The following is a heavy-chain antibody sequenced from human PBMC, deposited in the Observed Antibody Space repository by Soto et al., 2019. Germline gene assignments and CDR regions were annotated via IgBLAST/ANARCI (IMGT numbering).Heavy chain of an antibody. Sequence: SETLSLTCTVSGGSISSGGYYWSWIRQHPGKGLEWIGYIYYSGGTYYNPSLKSRVTISVDTSKNQFSLKLSSVTAADTAVYYCARAFPPRYFDRLASLYWGPATLVTVSS. V-gene: IGHV4-31*03. CDR3: ARAFPPRYFDRLASLY. J-gene: IGHJ4*02. D-gene: IGHD3-9*01. CDR2: IYYSGGT. CDR1: GGSISSGGYY.